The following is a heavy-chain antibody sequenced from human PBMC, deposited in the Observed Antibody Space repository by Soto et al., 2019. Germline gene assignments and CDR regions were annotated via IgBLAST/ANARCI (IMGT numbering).Heavy chain of an antibody. Sequence: QVQLVQSGAEVKKPGSSVKVSCKASGGTFSSYAISWVRQAPGQGLEWMGGIIPIFGTANYAQKFQGRVTITADESTSTAYMELSSLRSEDTAVYYCASLGDYYDSSGYYYTYFDYWCQGTLVTVSS. J-gene: IGHJ4*02. CDR3: ASLGDYYDSSGYYYTYFDY. D-gene: IGHD3-22*01. CDR2: IIPIFGTA. V-gene: IGHV1-69*01. CDR1: GGTFSSYA.